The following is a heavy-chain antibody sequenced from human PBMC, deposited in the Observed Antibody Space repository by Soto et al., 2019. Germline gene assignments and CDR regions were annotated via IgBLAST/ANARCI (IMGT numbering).Heavy chain of an antibody. CDR1: GGSFSGYY. CDR3: ARGQDYSY. J-gene: IGHJ4*02. D-gene: IGHD2-15*01. Sequence: SETLSLTCAVYGGSFSGYYWSWIRQPPGKGLEWIGEINHSGSTNYNPSLKSRVTISVDTSKNQFSLKLSSVTAADTAVYYCARGQDYSYWGQGTLVTVSS. V-gene: IGHV4-34*01. CDR2: INHSGST.